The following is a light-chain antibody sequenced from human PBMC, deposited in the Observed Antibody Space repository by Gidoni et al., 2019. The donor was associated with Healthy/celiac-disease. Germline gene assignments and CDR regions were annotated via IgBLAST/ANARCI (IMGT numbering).Light chain of an antibody. CDR1: SSNIENNY. CDR2: DNN. V-gene: IGLV1-51*01. J-gene: IGLJ3*02. Sequence: QSVLTQPPSVSAAPGQKVTISCSGSSSNIENNYVSWYQPLPGTAPKLLISDNNKRPSGIPDRFSGSKSGTSATLGITGLQAGDEADYYCGTWDSSLSAVVFGGGTKVTVL. CDR3: GTWDSSLSAVV.